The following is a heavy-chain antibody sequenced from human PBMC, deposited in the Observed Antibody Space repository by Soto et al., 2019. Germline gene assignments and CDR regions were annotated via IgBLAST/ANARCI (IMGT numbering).Heavy chain of an antibody. CDR2: ISSSSSTI. Sequence: EVQLVESGGGLVQPGGSLRLSCAASGFTFSSYSMNWVRQAPGKGLEWVSYISSSSSTIYYADSVKGRFTISRDNAKNSLYLQMNSLRDEDTAVYYCATSIAARRGWFDPWGQGTLVTVSS. CDR1: GFTFSSYS. J-gene: IGHJ5*02. V-gene: IGHV3-48*02. CDR3: ATSIAARRGWFDP. D-gene: IGHD6-6*01.